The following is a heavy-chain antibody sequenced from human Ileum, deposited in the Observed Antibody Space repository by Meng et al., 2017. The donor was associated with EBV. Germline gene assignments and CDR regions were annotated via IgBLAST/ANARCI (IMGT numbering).Heavy chain of an antibody. CDR3: ARESYSDSSGYYSLDY. Sequence: VQLSDSAPGLVKPSGTLSITCAVSGGSISSSTWWSWVRQAPGKGLEWIGEIHHTESTNYNPSLKSRVTISVDKSKNQFSLKLSSVTAADTAVYYCARESYSDSSGYYSLDYWGQGSLVTVSS. CDR1: GGSISSSTW. J-gene: IGHJ4*02. CDR2: IHHTEST. V-gene: IGHV4-4*02. D-gene: IGHD3-22*01.